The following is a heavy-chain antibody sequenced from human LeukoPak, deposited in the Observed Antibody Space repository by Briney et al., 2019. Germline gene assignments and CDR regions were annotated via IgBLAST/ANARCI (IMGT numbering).Heavy chain of an antibody. CDR1: GFTVSNNY. CDR2: IYGGGST. D-gene: IGHD1-26*01. J-gene: IGHJ4*02. CDR3: ASHLTGSYSPLDY. V-gene: IGHV3-53*01. Sequence: GGSLRLSCVVSGFTVSNNYMKWVRQAPGKGLEWVSTIYGGGSTYYADSVRGRFTISRDNAKNSLYLQMNSLRAEDTAVYYCASHLTGSYSPLDYWGQGTLVTVSS.